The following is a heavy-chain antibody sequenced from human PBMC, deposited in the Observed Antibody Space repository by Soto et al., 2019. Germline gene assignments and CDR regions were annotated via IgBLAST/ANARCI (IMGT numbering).Heavy chain of an antibody. CDR1: GGTFSSYA. V-gene: IGHV1-69*13. CDR3: ARDLRLNKRIMITFGGVNDAFDI. J-gene: IGHJ3*02. D-gene: IGHD3-16*01. CDR2: IIPIFGTA. Sequence: ASVKVSCKASGGTFSSYAISWVRQAPGQGLEWMGGIIPIFGTANYAQKFQGRVTITADESTSTAYMELSSLRSEDTAVYYCARDLRLNKRIMITFGGVNDAFDIWGQGTMVTVSS.